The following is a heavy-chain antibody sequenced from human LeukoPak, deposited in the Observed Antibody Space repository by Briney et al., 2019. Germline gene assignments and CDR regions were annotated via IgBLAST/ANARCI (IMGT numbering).Heavy chain of an antibody. CDR3: AGGSGYSYGYGADAFDI. CDR1: GYTFTGYY. Sequence: ASVKVSCKASGYTFTGYYMHWVRQAPGQGLEWMGWINPNSGGTNYAQKFQGRVTMTRDTSISTAYMELSRLRSDDTAVYYCAGGSGYSYGYGADAFDIWGQGTMVTVSS. J-gene: IGHJ3*02. D-gene: IGHD5-18*01. V-gene: IGHV1-2*02. CDR2: INPNSGGT.